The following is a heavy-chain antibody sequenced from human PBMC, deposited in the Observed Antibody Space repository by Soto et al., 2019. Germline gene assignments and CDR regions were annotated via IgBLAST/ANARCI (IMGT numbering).Heavy chain of an antibody. CDR3: ARHEFGVPHINYEFWSGYSAYYMDV. V-gene: IGHV4-59*08. CDR1: GGSISSYY. CDR2: IYYSGST. D-gene: IGHD3-3*01. J-gene: IGHJ6*03. Sequence: SETLSLTCTVSGGSISSYYRSWIRQPPGKGLEWIGYIYYSGSTNYNPSLKSRVTISVDTSKNQFSLKLSSVTAADTAVYYCARHEFGVPHINYEFWSGYSAYYMDVWGNGTTVTVSS.